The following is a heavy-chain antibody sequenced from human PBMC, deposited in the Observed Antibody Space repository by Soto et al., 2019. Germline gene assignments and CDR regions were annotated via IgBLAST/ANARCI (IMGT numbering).Heavy chain of an antibody. V-gene: IGHV3-30-3*01. CDR2: IPYDGSNK. J-gene: IGHJ4*02. Sequence: QVQLVESGGGVVQPGRSLRLSCAASGFTFSSYAMHWVRQAPGKGLEWVAVIPYDGSNKYYADSVKGRFTISRDNSKNTLYLKMNSLRAEDTAVYYCARDFDYWGQGTLVTVSS. CDR1: GFTFSSYA. CDR3: ARDFDY.